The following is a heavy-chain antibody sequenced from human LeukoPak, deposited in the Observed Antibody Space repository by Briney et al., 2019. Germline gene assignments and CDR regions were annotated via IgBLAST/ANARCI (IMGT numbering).Heavy chain of an antibody. J-gene: IGHJ6*02. V-gene: IGHV6-1*01. CDR3: AREGKGSYIVATIVIGDYYGMDV. CDR1: GGSVSSNSAA. D-gene: IGHD5-12*01. CDR2: TYYRSKWYN. Sequence: SQALSLTCAISGGSVSSNSAAWNWIRQSPSRGLEWLGRTYYRSKWYNDYAVYVKIRITINPDTSKNQFSLQLNSVTPADTAVYYCAREGKGSYIVATIVIGDYYGMDVWGQGTTVTVSS.